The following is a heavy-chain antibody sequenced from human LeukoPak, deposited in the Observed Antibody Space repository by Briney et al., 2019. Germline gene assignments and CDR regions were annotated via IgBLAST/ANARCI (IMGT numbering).Heavy chain of an antibody. CDR1: GFTFSSYA. Sequence: GGSLRLSCAASGFTFSSYAMHWVRQAPGKGLEWVAVISYDGSNKYYADSVKGRFTISRDNSKNTLYLQMNSLRAEDTAVYYCARDRLQLAPSFYYGMDVWSQGTTVTVSS. D-gene: IGHD6-13*01. J-gene: IGHJ6*02. CDR2: ISYDGSNK. CDR3: ARDRLQLAPSFYYGMDV. V-gene: IGHV3-30*04.